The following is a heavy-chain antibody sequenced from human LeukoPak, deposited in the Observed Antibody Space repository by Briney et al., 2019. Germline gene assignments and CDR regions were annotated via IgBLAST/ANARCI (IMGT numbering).Heavy chain of an antibody. J-gene: IGHJ4*02. CDR2: ISHSGNT. CDR1: GGSISSYD. D-gene: IGHD3-10*01. V-gene: IGHV4-59*12. CDR3: ARDNYIRFGGGFDY. Sequence: SETLSLTCTVSGGSISSYDWSWIRQPPGRGLEWIAYISHSGNTNYNPSLKSRVTISADTSKNQFSLKLSSVTAADTAVYYCARDNYIRFGGGFDYWGQGTLVTVSS.